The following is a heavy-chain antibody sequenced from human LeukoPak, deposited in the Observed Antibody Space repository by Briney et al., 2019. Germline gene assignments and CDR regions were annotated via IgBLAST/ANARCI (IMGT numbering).Heavy chain of an antibody. D-gene: IGHD3-22*01. CDR3: ASGIITMIVVGPYKGNWFDP. CDR2: IYYSGST. Sequence: SETLSLTCTVSGGSISSSSYYWGWIRQPPGKGLEWIGSIYYSGSTYYNPSLKSRVTISVDTSKNQFSLKLSSVTAADTAVYYCASGIITMIVVGPYKGNWFDPWGQGTLVTVSS. V-gene: IGHV4-39*07. CDR1: GGSISSSSYY. J-gene: IGHJ5*02.